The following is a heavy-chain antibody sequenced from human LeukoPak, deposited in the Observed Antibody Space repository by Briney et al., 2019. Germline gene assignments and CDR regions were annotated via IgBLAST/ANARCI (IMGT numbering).Heavy chain of an antibody. CDR2: ISSSSSYI. CDR3: ARGTGVGATSDFDY. Sequence: GGSLRLSCAASGFTFSSYSVNWVRQAPGKGLEWVSSISSSSSYIYYADSVKGRFTISRDNAKNSLYLQMNSLRAEDTAVYYCARGTGVGATSDFDYWGQGTLVTVSS. CDR1: GFTFSSYS. V-gene: IGHV3-21*01. D-gene: IGHD1-26*01. J-gene: IGHJ4*02.